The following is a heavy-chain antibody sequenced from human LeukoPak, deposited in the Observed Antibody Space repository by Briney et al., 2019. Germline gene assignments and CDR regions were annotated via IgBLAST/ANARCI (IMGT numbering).Heavy chain of an antibody. V-gene: IGHV3-7*01. D-gene: IGHD3-3*01. Sequence: HPGGSLRLSCAASGFTFNNYWMSWVRQAPGKGLEWVANIEKDGSEKYYVDSVKGRFTISRDNAENSLYLQMNSLRAEDTAVYYCTGGSGYLHYYYGMDVWGQGTTVTVSS. CDR3: TGGSGYLHYYYGMDV. CDR1: GFTFNNYW. CDR2: IEKDGSEK. J-gene: IGHJ6*02.